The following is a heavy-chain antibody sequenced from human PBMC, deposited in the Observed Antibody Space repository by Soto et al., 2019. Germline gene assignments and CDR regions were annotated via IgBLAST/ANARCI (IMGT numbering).Heavy chain of an antibody. CDR1: GVSISSGGYY. CDR2: IYYSGST. Sequence: PSETLSLTCTVSGVSISSGGYYWSWIRQHPGKGLEWIIYIYYSGSTYYNPSLRSRITISVDTYKNKTSLKLSSVTAAETAVYYCAREAWGDQLGVDYWGQGSMVTVSS. D-gene: IGHD2-2*01. V-gene: IGHV4-31*03. CDR3: AREAWGDQLGVDY. J-gene: IGHJ4*02.